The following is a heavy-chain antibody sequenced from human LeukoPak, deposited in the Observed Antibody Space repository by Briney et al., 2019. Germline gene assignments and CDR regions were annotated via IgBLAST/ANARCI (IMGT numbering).Heavy chain of an antibody. CDR2: IYCSDGST. CDR1: GYTFTSYY. V-gene: IGHV1-46*01. J-gene: IGHJ4*02. Sequence: ASVKVSCKASGYTFTSYYMHWVRQAPGQGLEWMGSIYCSDGSTIYGQKFQGRVTITRDTSTSTVYMDLSGLRSEDTAVYYCARDWELTYWGQGTLVTVSS. D-gene: IGHD1-7*01. CDR3: ARDWELTY.